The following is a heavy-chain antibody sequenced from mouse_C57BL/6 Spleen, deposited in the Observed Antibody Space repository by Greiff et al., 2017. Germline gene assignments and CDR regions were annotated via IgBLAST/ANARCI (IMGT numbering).Heavy chain of an antibody. CDR2: IDPSDSET. CDR1: GYTFTSYW. CDR3: AREGYYGSPGFAY. V-gene: IGHV1-52*01. D-gene: IGHD1-1*01. Sequence: VQLQQPGAELVRPGSSVKLSCKASGYTFTSYWMHWVKQRPIQGLEWIGNIDPSDSETHYNQKFKDKATLTVDKSSSTAYMQLSSLTSEDSAVYYCAREGYYGSPGFAYWGQGTLVTVSA. J-gene: IGHJ3*01.